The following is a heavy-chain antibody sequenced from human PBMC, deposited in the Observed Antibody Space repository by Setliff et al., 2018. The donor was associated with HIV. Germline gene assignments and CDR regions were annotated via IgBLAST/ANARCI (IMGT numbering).Heavy chain of an antibody. V-gene: IGHV1-8*02. Sequence: ASVKVSCKPSGYTFATYDINWVRQAAGQGLEWLGWANPYSGNSGYAQKFHGRLTMTRDTSRGTAHMELRSLRSDDTAVYFCARGYASGSGSYYYDYWGQGTLVTVSS. CDR1: GYTFATYD. D-gene: IGHD2-15*01. J-gene: IGHJ4*02. CDR3: ARGYASGSGSYYYDY. CDR2: ANPYSGNS.